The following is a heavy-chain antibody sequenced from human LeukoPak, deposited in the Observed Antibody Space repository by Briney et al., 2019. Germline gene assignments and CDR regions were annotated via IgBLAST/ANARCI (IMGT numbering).Heavy chain of an antibody. CDR1: GFTFSSYS. D-gene: IGHD6-19*01. V-gene: IGHV3-21*01. CDR2: ISSSSSYI. Sequence: GGSLRLSCAASGFTFSSYSMNWVRQAPGKGLEWVSSISSSSSYIYYADSVKGRLTISRDNAKNSLYLQMNSLRAEDTAVCYCARERSSGWSIDYWGQGTLVTVSS. CDR3: ARERSSGWSIDY. J-gene: IGHJ4*02.